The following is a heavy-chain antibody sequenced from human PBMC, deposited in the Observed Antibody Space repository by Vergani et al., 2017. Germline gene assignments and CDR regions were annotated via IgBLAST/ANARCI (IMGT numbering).Heavy chain of an antibody. J-gene: IGHJ6*03. CDR3: ARDAERFLEWLHDYYYYMDV. CDR1: GFTFSSYA. Sequence: QVQLVESGGGVVQPGRSLRLSCAASGFTFSSYAMHWVRQAPGKGLEWVAVISYDGSNKYYADSVKGRFTISRDNSKNTLYLQMNSLRAEDTAVYYCARDAERFLEWLHDYYYYMDVWGK. V-gene: IGHV3-30-3*01. CDR2: ISYDGSNK. D-gene: IGHD3-3*01.